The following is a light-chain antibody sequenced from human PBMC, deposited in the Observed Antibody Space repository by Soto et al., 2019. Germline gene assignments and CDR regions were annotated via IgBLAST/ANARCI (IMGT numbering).Light chain of an antibody. V-gene: IGKV3-11*01. CDR2: DAS. CDR3: QQRGEWPPGAT. J-gene: IGKJ5*01. Sequence: EIVLTQSPATLSLSPGERATLSCRASQSISNSLAWYQQKPGQAPRLLIYDASTRATGIPARFSGSGSGTDFTLTISSLEPEDFAVYSCQQRGEWPPGATFGQGTRLEIK. CDR1: QSISNS.